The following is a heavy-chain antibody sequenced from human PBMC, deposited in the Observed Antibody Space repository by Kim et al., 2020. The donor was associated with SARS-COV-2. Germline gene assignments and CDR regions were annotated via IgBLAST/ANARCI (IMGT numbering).Heavy chain of an antibody. D-gene: IGHD3-3*01. V-gene: IGHV4-59*08. J-gene: IGHJ4*02. CDR2: IYYSGST. CDR3: ARYDFWSGIDY. Sequence: SETLSLTCTVSGGSISSYYWSWIRQPPGKGLEWIGYIYYSGSTNYNPSLKSRVTISVDTSKNQFSLKLSSVTAADTAVYYCARYDFWSGIDYWGQGTLVTVSS. CDR1: GGSISSYY.